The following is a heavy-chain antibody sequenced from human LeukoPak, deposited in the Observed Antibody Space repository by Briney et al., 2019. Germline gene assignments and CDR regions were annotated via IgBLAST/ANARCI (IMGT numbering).Heavy chain of an antibody. CDR2: IYYSGST. Sequence: SETLSLTCTVSGGSISSSSYYWGWIRQPPGKGLEWIGSIYYSGSTYYNPSLKSRVTISVDTSKNQFSLKLSSVTAADTAVYYCARSKAGSQPGGPFDYWGQGTLVTVSS. J-gene: IGHJ4*02. CDR1: GGSISSSSYY. V-gene: IGHV4-39*07. CDR3: ARSKAGSQPGGPFDY. D-gene: IGHD1-26*01.